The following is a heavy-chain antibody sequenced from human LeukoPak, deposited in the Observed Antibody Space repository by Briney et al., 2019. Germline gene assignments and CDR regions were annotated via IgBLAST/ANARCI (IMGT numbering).Heavy chain of an antibody. D-gene: IGHD6-19*01. CDR1: GFTFSSYS. J-gene: IGHJ5*02. CDR2: ISSSSSYI. Sequence: GSLRLSCAASGFTFSSYSMNWVRQAPGKGLEWVSSISSSSSYIYYADSVKGRFTISRDNAKNSLYLQMNSLRAEDTAVYYCARSSGYSSGWTNWFDPWGQGTLVTVSS. V-gene: IGHV3-21*01. CDR3: ARSSGYSSGWTNWFDP.